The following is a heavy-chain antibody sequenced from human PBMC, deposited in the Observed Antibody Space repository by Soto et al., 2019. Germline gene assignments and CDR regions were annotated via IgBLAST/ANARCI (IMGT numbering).Heavy chain of an antibody. Sequence: GGSLRLSCAASGFTFSSYGMHWVRQAPGKGLEWVAVISYDGSNKYYADSVKGRFTISRDNSKNTLYLQMNSLRAEDTAVYYCAKGIVPPSRDFDYWGQGTLVTVSS. J-gene: IGHJ4*02. CDR3: AKGIVPPSRDFDY. CDR2: ISYDGSNK. V-gene: IGHV3-30*18. CDR1: GFTFSSYG. D-gene: IGHD2-8*01.